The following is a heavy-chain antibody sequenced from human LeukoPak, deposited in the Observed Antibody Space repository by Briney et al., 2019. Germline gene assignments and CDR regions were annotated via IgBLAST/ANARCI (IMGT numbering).Heavy chain of an antibody. V-gene: IGHV3-74*01. CDR1: GFTFSSYW. CDR2: INTDGSST. D-gene: IGHD2-21*02. CDR3: ARVDCGGDCLRIRAYDY. Sequence: GGSLRLSCAASGFTFSSYWMHWVRQAPGKGLVWVSRINTDGSSTSYADSVKGRFTISRDNAKNTLYLQMNSLRAEDTAVYYCARVDCGGDCLRIRAYDYWGQGTLVTVPS. J-gene: IGHJ4*02.